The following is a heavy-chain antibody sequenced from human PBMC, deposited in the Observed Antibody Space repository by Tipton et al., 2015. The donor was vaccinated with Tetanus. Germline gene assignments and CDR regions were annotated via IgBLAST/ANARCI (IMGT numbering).Heavy chain of an antibody. CDR1: GASIRGGTFY. V-gene: IGHV4-39*01. J-gene: IGHJ4*02. CDR3: ARQQSGYFTPFDY. CDR2: IYESGDT. Sequence: TLSLTCTVSGASIRGGTFYWGRIRQPPGKGLEWIGSIYESGDTYYIPSLKSRVTISVDTSTNQFSLTLNSMAAADTGVYYCARQQSGYFTPFDYWGQGKLVTVSS. D-gene: IGHD3-3*01.